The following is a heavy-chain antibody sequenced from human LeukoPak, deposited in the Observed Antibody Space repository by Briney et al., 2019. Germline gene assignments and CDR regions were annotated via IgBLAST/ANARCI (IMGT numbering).Heavy chain of an antibody. D-gene: IGHD2-15*01. CDR2: IYYSGST. CDR1: GGSISSSTYY. CDR3: ALDHMQLLMYYFDY. J-gene: IGHJ4*02. V-gene: IGHV4-39*07. Sequence: SETLSLTCTVSGGSISSSTYYLAWIRQPPGKGLEWIGSIYYSGSTYYNPSLKSRVTISVDTSKNHFSLKLSSVTAADTAVYYCALDHMQLLMYYFDYWGQGTLVTVSS.